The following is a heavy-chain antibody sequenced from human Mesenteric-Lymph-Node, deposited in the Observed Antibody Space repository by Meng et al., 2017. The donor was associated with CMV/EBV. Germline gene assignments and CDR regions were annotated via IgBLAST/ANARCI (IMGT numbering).Heavy chain of an antibody. CDR1: GFTFDDYG. J-gene: IGHJ4*02. CDR3: ARVICSSTSCYTWYFDY. D-gene: IGHD2-2*02. V-gene: IGHV3-20*04. Sequence: GESLKISCATSGFTFDDYGMSWVRQAPGKGLEWVSGINWNGGSTGYADSVKGRFTISRDNAKNSVYLQMNSLRAEDTAVYYCARVICSSTSCYTWYFDYWGQGTLVTVSS. CDR2: INWNGGST.